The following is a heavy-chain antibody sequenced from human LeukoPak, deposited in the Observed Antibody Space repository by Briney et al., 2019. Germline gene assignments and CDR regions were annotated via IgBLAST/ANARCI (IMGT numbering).Heavy chain of an antibody. V-gene: IGHV1-8*01. Sequence: KPGASVKVSCKASGYTFTSYDINWVRQATGQGLEWMGWMNPNSGNTGYAQKLQGRVTMTRNTSISTAYMELSSLRSEDTAVYYCARGPCIAAAGTCASYGMDVWGQGTTVTVSS. D-gene: IGHD6-13*01. CDR2: MNPNSGNT. J-gene: IGHJ6*02. CDR1: GYTFTSYD. CDR3: ARGPCIAAAGTCASYGMDV.